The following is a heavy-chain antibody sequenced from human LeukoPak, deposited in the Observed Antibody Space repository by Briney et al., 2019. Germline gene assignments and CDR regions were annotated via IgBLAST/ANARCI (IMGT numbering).Heavy chain of an antibody. CDR1: GGSISSYY. V-gene: IGHV4-59*01. Sequence: SETLSLTCTVSGGSISSYYWSWIRQPPGTGLEWIGYIYYSGSTNYNPSLKSRVTISVDTSKNQFSLKLSSVTAADTAVYYCARVERLGRDGYNSNYYYYYGMDVWGQGTTVTVSS. J-gene: IGHJ6*02. D-gene: IGHD5-24*01. CDR2: IYYSGST. CDR3: ARVERLGRDGYNSNYYYYYGMDV.